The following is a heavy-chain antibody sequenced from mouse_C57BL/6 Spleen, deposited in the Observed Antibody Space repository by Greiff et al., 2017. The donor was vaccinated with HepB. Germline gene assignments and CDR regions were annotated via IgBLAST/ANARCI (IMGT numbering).Heavy chain of an antibody. V-gene: IGHV5-4*01. CDR1: GFTFSSYA. CDR3: SRRTLDY. J-gene: IGHJ2*01. Sequence: EVQGVESGGGLVKPGGSLKLSCAASGFTFSSYAMSWVRQTPEKRLEWVATISDGGSYTYYPDNVKGRFTISRDNAKNNLYLQMSHLKSEDTAMYYWSRRTLDYWGQGTTLTVSS. CDR2: ISDGGSYT.